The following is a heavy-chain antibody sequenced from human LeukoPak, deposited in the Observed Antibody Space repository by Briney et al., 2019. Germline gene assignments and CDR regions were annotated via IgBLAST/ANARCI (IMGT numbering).Heavy chain of an antibody. CDR1: GFTFSSYS. CDR3: AREVETYYDILTGSGGDY. V-gene: IGHV3-21*04. J-gene: IGHJ4*02. D-gene: IGHD3-9*01. CDR2: ISSSSSYI. Sequence: GGSLRLSCAASGFTFSSYSMNWVRQAPGKGLEWVSSISSSSSYIYYADSVKGRFTISRDNAKNSLYLQMNSLRAEDTAVYYCAREVETYYDILTGSGGDYWGQGTLVTVSS.